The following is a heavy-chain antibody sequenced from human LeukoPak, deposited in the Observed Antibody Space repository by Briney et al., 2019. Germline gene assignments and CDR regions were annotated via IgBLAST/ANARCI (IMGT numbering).Heavy chain of an antibody. D-gene: IGHD6-19*01. CDR3: ARHALAVAGSYTDY. CDR2: MNPNSGNT. Sequence: GASVKVSCKASGYTFTSYDINWVRQATGQGLEWMGWMNPNSGNTGYAQKFQGRVTMTRNTSISTAYMELSSLRSEDTAVYYCARHALAVAGSYTDYWGQGTLVTVSS. CDR1: GYTFTSYD. V-gene: IGHV1-8*01. J-gene: IGHJ4*02.